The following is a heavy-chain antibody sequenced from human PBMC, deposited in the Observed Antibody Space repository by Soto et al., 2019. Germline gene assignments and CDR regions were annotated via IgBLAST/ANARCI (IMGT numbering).Heavy chain of an antibody. CDR1: GGSFSGYY. J-gene: IGHJ4*02. CDR2: INHSGTT. CDR3: ARGIGYCSSTNCYSSRHLRFDS. D-gene: IGHD2-2*01. Sequence: QVQLQQWGAGLLKTSETLSLTCAVYGGSFSGYYWTWIRQTPGKGLEWIGEINHSGTTKYNPSLKSQVPLSIDTSKNQFSLHVTSVTAADTAVYFCARGIGYCSSTNCYSSRHLRFDSWGQGSLVTVSS. V-gene: IGHV4-34*01.